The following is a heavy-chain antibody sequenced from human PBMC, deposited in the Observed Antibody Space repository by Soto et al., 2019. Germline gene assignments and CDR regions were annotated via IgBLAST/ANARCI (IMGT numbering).Heavy chain of an antibody. D-gene: IGHD4-17*01. Sequence: PGGSLRLSCAASGFTFSDYYMSWIRQAPGKGLEWVSYISSSSSYTNYADSVKGRFTISRDNAKNSLYLQMNSLRAEDTAVYYCARSLDYGDYVFDYWGQGTLVTVSS. CDR1: GFTFSDYY. CDR3: ARSLDYGDYVFDY. J-gene: IGHJ4*02. CDR2: ISSSSSYT. V-gene: IGHV3-11*06.